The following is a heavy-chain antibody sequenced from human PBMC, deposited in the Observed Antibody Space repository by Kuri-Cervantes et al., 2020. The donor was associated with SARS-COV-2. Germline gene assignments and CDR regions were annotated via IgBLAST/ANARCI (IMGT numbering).Heavy chain of an antibody. CDR3: ARDRDSRGLGAYYYYYYMDV. D-gene: IGHD3-22*01. Sequence: SVKVSCKASGGTFSSYAISWVRQAPGQGLEWMGRIIPILGIANYAQKFQGRDTITADKSTSTAYMELSSLRSEDTAVYYCARDRDSRGLGAYYYYYYMDVWGKGTTVTVSS. J-gene: IGHJ6*03. CDR1: GGTFSSYA. V-gene: IGHV1-69*04. CDR2: IIPILGIA.